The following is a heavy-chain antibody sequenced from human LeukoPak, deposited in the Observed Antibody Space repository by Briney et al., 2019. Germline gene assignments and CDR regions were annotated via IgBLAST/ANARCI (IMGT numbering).Heavy chain of an antibody. CDR2: VFYSGST. CDR3: ARHVGWSSGWSPFDY. V-gene: IGHV4-34*12. Sequence: PSETLSLTCAVYGGSFSGYYWSWIRQPPGKGLEWIGSVFYSGSTYCNPSLKSRVTISADTSKNQFSLKLSSVTAADTAVYYCARHVGWSSGWSPFDYWGQGTLVTVSS. D-gene: IGHD6-19*01. J-gene: IGHJ4*02. CDR1: GGSFSGYY.